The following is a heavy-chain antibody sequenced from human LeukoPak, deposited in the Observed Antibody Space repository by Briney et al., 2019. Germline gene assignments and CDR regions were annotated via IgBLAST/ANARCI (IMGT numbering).Heavy chain of an antibody. J-gene: IGHJ4*02. D-gene: IGHD3-10*01. CDR1: GSGFTFNNYW. Sequence: GGSLRLSCAASGSGFTFNNYWMHWVRQPPGKGLEWVSGISWNSDFIVYGDSVKGRFTISRDNAKNSLYLQMNSLRAEDTALYYCVKSHGAGRYYPLEYWGQGTLLTVSS. CDR2: ISWNSDFI. V-gene: IGHV3-9*01. CDR3: VKSHGAGRYYPLEY.